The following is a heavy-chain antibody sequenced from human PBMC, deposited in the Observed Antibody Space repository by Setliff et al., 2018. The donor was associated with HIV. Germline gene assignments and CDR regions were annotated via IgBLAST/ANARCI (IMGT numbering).Heavy chain of an antibody. V-gene: IGHV3-33*06. CDR1: GFSFSNYG. CDR3: AKEQVPAAIQFHYYYMDV. CDR2: IWYDANNK. J-gene: IGHJ6*03. Sequence: GGSLRLSCAASGFSFSNYGMHWVRQAPGKGLEWVAVIWYDANNKYYADSVKGRFTISRDNSKNTLYLQMNSLRAEDTAVYYCAKEQVPAAIQFHYYYMDVWGKGTTVTVSS. D-gene: IGHD2-2*01.